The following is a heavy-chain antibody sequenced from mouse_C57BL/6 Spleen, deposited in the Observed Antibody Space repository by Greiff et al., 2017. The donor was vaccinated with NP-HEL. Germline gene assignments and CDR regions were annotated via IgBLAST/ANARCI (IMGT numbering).Heavy chain of an antibody. CDR2: IHPNSGST. Sequence: QVQLQQPGAELVKPGASVKLSCKASGYTFTSYWMHWVKQRPGQGLEWIGMIHPNSGSTNYNEKFKSKATLTVDKSSSTAYMQLSSLTSEDSAVYYCARSENGRWTMDYWGQGTSVTVSS. V-gene: IGHV1-64*01. CDR1: GYTFTSYW. J-gene: IGHJ4*01. D-gene: IGHD1-2*01. CDR3: ARSENGRWTMDY.